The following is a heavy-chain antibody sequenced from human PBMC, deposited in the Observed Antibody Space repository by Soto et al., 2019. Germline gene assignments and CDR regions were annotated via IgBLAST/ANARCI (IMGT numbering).Heavy chain of an antibody. CDR2: IRQDGSDK. J-gene: IGHJ6*03. D-gene: IGHD2-21*02. CDR1: GFTFSDYW. Sequence: EVQLVESGGGLVQPVGPLRLSCTVSGFTFSDYWMTWVRQAPGKGLEWVANIRQDGSDKYYVDSVSGRFTISRDNAKNSLYLQMNSLRAEDTAVYYCARGVSPGKTAYHHYYDYHMDVWGKGTTVTVSS. CDR3: ARGVSPGKTAYHHYYDYHMDV. V-gene: IGHV3-7*01.